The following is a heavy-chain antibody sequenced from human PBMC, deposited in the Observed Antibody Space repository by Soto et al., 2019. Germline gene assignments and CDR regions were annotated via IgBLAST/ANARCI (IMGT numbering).Heavy chain of an antibody. CDR2: ISSSGSTI. CDR3: ARVLGIQLWCIDY. J-gene: IGHJ4*02. V-gene: IGHV3-48*03. Sequence: PGGSLRLSCAASGFTFSSYEMNWVRQAPGKGLEWVSYISSSGSTIYYADSVKGRFTISRDNAKNSLYLQMNSLRAEDTAVYYCARVLGIQLWCIDYWGQGTLVPVSS. CDR1: GFTFSSYE. D-gene: IGHD5-18*01.